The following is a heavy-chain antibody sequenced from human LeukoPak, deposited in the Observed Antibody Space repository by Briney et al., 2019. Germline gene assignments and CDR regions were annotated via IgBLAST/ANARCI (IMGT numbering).Heavy chain of an antibody. CDR3: ARGRPTKYYYDSSGYYFLRAFDI. CDR1: GGSFSGYY. J-gene: IGHJ3*02. Sequence: PSETLSLICAVYGGSFSGYYWSWIRQPPGKGLEWIGEINHSGSTNYNPSLKSRVTISVDTSKNQFSLKLSSVTAADTAVYYCARGRPTKYYYDSSGYYFLRAFDIWGQGTMVTVSS. V-gene: IGHV4-34*01. D-gene: IGHD3-22*01. CDR2: INHSGST.